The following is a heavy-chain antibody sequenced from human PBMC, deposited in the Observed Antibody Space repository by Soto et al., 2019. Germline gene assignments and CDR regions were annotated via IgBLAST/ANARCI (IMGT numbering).Heavy chain of an antibody. D-gene: IGHD3-22*01. CDR3: PTLSSGFILRDYYGMDV. J-gene: IGHJ6*02. CDR2: IKSKTDGGTT. V-gene: IGHV3-15*01. CDR1: GFTFSNAW. Sequence: EVQLVESGGGLVKPGGSLRLSCAASGFTFSNAWMSWVRQAPGKGLEWVGRIKSKTDGGTTDYAAPVKGRFTISRDDSKNTLYLQMNSLKTEDTAVYYCPTLSSGFILRDYYGMDVWGQGITVTVSS.